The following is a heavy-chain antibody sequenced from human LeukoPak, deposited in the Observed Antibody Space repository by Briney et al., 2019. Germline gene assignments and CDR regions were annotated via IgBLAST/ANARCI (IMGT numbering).Heavy chain of an antibody. CDR2: IYSGGST. CDR3: ARELYSSGWYDYMDV. J-gene: IGHJ6*03. Sequence: TGGSLRLSCAASGFTVSSNYMSWVRQAPGKGLEWVSVIYSGGSTYYADSVKGRFTISRDNSKNTLYLQMNSLRAEDTAVYYCARELYSSGWYDYMDVWGKGTTVTISS. CDR1: GFTVSSNY. D-gene: IGHD6-19*01. V-gene: IGHV3-53*01.